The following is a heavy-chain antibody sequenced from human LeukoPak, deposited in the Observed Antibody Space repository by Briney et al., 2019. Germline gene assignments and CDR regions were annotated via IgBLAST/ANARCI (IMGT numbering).Heavy chain of an antibody. D-gene: IGHD3-22*01. Sequence: SETLSLTCAVYGASFSGYYWSWIRQPPGKGLEWIGEINHSGSTNYNPSLKSRVTISVDTSKNQFSLKLSSVNAAETAVYYCARDVSSGYYIDYWGQGTLVTVSS. V-gene: IGHV4-34*01. J-gene: IGHJ4*02. CDR1: GASFSGYY. CDR2: INHSGST. CDR3: ARDVSSGYYIDY.